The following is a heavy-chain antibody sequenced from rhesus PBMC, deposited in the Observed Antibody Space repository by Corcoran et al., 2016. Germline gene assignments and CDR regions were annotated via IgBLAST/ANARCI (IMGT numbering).Heavy chain of an antibody. J-gene: IGHJ4*01. D-gene: IGHD3-16*01. CDR1: GGSISGYY. Sequence: QVQLQESGPGLVKPSETLSLTCAVSGGSISGYYWSWIRQSPGKGLEWIGRIYGIGGSTHYHPSPKSRVTISTDTSKNQFSLGLGSVTAADTAVYYCARRLNSGSYYYVRYFDYWGQGVLVTVSS. CDR2: IYGIGGST. V-gene: IGHV4-160*01. CDR3: ARRLNSGSYYYVRYFDY.